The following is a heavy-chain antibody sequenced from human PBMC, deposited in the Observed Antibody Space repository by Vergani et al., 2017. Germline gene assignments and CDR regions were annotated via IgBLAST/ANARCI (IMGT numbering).Heavy chain of an antibody. CDR2: IIPILGIA. J-gene: IGHJ4*02. V-gene: IGHV1-69*02. CDR1: GGTFSSYT. D-gene: IGHD3-10*01. CDR3: ARAQVGGSGSYYPHGFDY. Sequence: QVQLVQSGAEVKKPGSSVKVSCKASGGTFSSYTISWVRQAPGQGLEWMGRIIPILGIANYAQKFQGRVTITADKSTSTAYMELSSLRSEDTAVYYCARAQVGGSGSYYPHGFDYWGQGTLVTVSS.